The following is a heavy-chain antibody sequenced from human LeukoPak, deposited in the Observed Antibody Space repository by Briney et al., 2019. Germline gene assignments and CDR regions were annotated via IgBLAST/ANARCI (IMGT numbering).Heavy chain of an antibody. CDR1: GGSVSSGVYY. CDR3: AGGGYNGHDLGY. D-gene: IGHD5-12*01. J-gene: IGHJ4*02. V-gene: IGHV4-61*08. CDR2: IYYSGST. Sequence: SETLSLTCTVSGGSVSSGVYYWSWIRQPPGKGLEWIGYIYYSGSTNYNPSLKSRVTISVDTSKNQFSLKLSSVTAADPAVYYCAGGGYNGHDLGYWGQGTLVTVSS.